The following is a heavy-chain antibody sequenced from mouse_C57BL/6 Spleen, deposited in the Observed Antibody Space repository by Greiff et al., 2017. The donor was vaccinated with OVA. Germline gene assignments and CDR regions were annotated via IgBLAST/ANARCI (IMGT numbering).Heavy chain of an antibody. Sequence: VQLQQPGAELVMPGASVKLSCKASGYTFTSYWMHWVKQRPGQGLEWIGEIDPSDSYTNYNQKFKGKSTLTVDKSSSTAYMQLSSLTSEDSAVYFCAHRTGTDYYAMDYWGQGTSVTVSS. J-gene: IGHJ4*01. CDR2: IDPSDSYT. CDR3: AHRTGTDYYAMDY. V-gene: IGHV1-69*01. D-gene: IGHD4-1*01. CDR1: GYTFTSYW.